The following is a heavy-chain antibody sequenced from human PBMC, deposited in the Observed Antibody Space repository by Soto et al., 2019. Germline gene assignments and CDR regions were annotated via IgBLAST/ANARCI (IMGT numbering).Heavy chain of an antibody. CDR3: ARDRPSQDWYFDL. V-gene: IGHV1-69*06. CDR2: IIPLFGTS. CDR1: GGTFVSYA. J-gene: IGHJ2*01. Sequence: QVQLVQSGAEVKMPGSSVKVSCKVSGGTFVSYASSWVRQAPGQGLEWVGGIIPLFGTSTSAQKFQDRVTITADRSTSTAYLELRSLRSEDTAVYYCARDRPSQDWYFDLWGRGTLVTVSS.